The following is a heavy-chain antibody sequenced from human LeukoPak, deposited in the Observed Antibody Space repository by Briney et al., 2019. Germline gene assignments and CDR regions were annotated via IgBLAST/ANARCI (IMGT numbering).Heavy chain of an antibody. Sequence: GASVKVSCTASGYTFTSYGISWVRQAPGQGLEWMGGIIPIFGTANYAQKFQGRVTITADESTSTAYMELSSLGSEDTAVYYCARVAPTTVTSARASYYYGMVVRVQGTTVTVSS. D-gene: IGHD4-17*01. CDR1: GYTFTSYG. V-gene: IGHV1-69*13. CDR2: IIPIFGTA. CDR3: ARVAPTTVTSARASYYYGMVV. J-gene: IGHJ6*02.